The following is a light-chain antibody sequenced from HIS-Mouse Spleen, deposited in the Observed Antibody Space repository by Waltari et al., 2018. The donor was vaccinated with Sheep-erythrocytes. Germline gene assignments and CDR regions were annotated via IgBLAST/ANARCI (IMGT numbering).Light chain of an antibody. Sequence: QSALTQPRSVSGSPGQSVTISCTGTSSDGGGYNYVSWYQQHPGKAPKLMIYDVSKRPSGVPDRFSGSKSGNTASLTISGLQAEDEADYYCCSYAGSSTPWVFGGGTKLTVL. CDR2: DVS. CDR1: SSDGGGYNY. CDR3: CSYAGSSTPWV. J-gene: IGLJ3*02. V-gene: IGLV2-11*01.